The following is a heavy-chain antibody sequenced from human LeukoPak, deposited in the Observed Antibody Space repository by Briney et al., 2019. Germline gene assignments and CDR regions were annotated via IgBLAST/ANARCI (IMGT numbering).Heavy chain of an antibody. D-gene: IGHD3-9*01. V-gene: IGHV3-11*05. CDR2: ISSSSSYT. CDR1: GFTFSDYY. CDR3: ARDGHYDILTGYVVGYFDY. Sequence: GGSLRLSCAASGFTFSDYYMSWIRQAPGKGLEWVSYISSSSSYTNYADSVKGRFTISRDNAKNSLYLQMNSLRAEDTAVYYCARDGHYDILTGYVVGYFDYWGQGTLATVSS. J-gene: IGHJ4*02.